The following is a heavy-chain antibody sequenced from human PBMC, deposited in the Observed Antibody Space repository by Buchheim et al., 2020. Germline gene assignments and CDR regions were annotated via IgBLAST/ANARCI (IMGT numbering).Heavy chain of an antibody. CDR2: INPNSGGT. CDR3: ARDLRAYCGGDCYPYGMDV. V-gene: IGHV1-2*02. J-gene: IGHJ6*02. Sequence: QVQLVQSGAEVKKPGASVKVSCKASGYTFTGYYMHWVRQAPGQGLECMGWINPNSGGTNYAQKFQGRVTMTRDPSISTAYMELSRLRSDDAAVYYCARDLRAYCGGDCYPYGMDVWGQGTT. D-gene: IGHD2-21*02. CDR1: GYTFTGYY.